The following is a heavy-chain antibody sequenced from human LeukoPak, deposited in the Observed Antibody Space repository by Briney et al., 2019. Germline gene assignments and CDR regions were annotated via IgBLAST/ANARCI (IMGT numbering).Heavy chain of an antibody. Sequence: SETLSLTCTVSGGSISSGYYWGWIRQPPGKGLEWIGSIYHSGSTYYNPSLKSRVTISVDTSKNQFSLKLSSVTAADTAVYYCARRSAMITFGGVIAYFDYWGQGTLVTVSS. D-gene: IGHD3-16*02. V-gene: IGHV4-38-2*02. CDR1: GGSISSGYY. CDR3: ARRSAMITFGGVIAYFDY. CDR2: IYHSGST. J-gene: IGHJ4*02.